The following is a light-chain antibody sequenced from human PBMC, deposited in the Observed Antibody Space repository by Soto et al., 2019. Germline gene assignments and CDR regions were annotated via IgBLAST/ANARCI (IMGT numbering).Light chain of an antibody. V-gene: IGKV3-20*01. CDR1: QSDTSGD. CDR3: QQYGNFPRT. Sequence: IVLTQSPGTLSLSPGETATHSCRAIQSDTSGDLDWYQQKPGQAPSLLIYRASSRVTGIPDRFSGSGSGTDFTLTIIRLEPEDFAVYYCQQYGNFPRTFGQGTKVDIK. J-gene: IGKJ1*01. CDR2: RAS.